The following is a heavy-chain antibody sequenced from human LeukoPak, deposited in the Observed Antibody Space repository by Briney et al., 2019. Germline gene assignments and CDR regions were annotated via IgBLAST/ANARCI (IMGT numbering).Heavy chain of an antibody. Sequence: GGSLRLSCAASGFTFSSYWMSWVRQAPGKGLEWVANIKQDGSEKYCVDSVKGRFTISRDNAKNSLYLQMNSLRAEDTAVYYCAREAVAAAGLPHFDYWGQGTLVTVSS. CDR1: GFTFSSYW. V-gene: IGHV3-7*01. CDR3: AREAVAAAGLPHFDY. CDR2: IKQDGSEK. J-gene: IGHJ4*02. D-gene: IGHD6-13*01.